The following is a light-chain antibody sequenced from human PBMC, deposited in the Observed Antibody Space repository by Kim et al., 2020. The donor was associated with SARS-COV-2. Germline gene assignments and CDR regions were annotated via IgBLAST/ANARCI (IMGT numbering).Light chain of an antibody. V-gene: IGLV3-21*04. J-gene: IGLJ3*02. CDR2: YDS. Sequence: APGKTARITCGGNNIGSKSVHWYQQTPGQAPVLVIYYDSDRPSGIPERFSGSNSGNTATLTISRVETGDEADYYCQVWDSSSDHWVFGGGTQLTVL. CDR1: NIGSKS. CDR3: QVWDSSSDHWV.